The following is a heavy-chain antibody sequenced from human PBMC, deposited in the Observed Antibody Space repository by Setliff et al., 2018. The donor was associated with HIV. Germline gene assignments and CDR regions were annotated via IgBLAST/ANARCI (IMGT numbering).Heavy chain of an antibody. CDR2: ISAYNGNT. D-gene: IGHD6-13*01. V-gene: IGHV1-18*01. Sequence: ASVKVSCKASGYMFGPYGISWVRQAPGQGLEWMGWISAYNGNTDYAQNLQGRVTMTTDTSTSTAYMELRSLRSDDTAVYYCATSGKYSSSWYEVYWGQGTLVTVSS. J-gene: IGHJ4*02. CDR1: GYMFGPYG. CDR3: ATSGKYSSSWYEVY.